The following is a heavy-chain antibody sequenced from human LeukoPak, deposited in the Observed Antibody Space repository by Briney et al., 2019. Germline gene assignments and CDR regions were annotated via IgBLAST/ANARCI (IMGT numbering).Heavy chain of an antibody. V-gene: IGHV3-33*01. J-gene: IGHJ4*02. CDR2: IWSDGSNK. Sequence: GGSLRLSCAASGLTFSAYGMHWVRQAPGKGLEWVAVIWSDGSNKYYADSVKGRFTISRDNSKNTLYLQMNSLRGEDTAVYYCASAAGPFDNWGQGTLVTVSS. D-gene: IGHD6-13*01. CDR1: GLTFSAYG. CDR3: ASAAGPFDN.